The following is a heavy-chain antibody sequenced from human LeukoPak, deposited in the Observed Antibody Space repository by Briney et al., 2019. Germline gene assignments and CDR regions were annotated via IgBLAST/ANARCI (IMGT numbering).Heavy chain of an antibody. CDR2: IYSSGST. CDR1: GGSVSGYY. CDR3: ARDAYSRSYYWFDP. J-gene: IGHJ5*02. Sequence: SETLSLSCTVSGGSVSGYYRSWIRQPPGEGLEWIGRIYSSGSTSYNPSLQSRVTISVDKSKNQFSLKLTSVTAADTAVYYCARDAYSRSYYWFDPWGQGTLVTVSS. V-gene: IGHV4-4*07. D-gene: IGHD6-13*01.